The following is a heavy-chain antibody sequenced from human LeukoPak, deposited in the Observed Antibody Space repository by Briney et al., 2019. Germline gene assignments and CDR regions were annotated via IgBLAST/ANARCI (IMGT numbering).Heavy chain of an antibody. CDR1: GFTFSSYE. CDR2: ISSSGSTI. CDR3: ARVRYYPDAFDI. J-gene: IGHJ3*02. V-gene: IGHV3-48*03. D-gene: IGHD3-10*01. Sequence: PGGSLSLSCAASGFTFSSYEMNWVRQAPGKGLEWGSYISSSGSTIYYADSVKGRFTISRDNAKKSLYLQMNSLRAEDTAVYYCARVRYYPDAFDIWGQGTMVTVSS.